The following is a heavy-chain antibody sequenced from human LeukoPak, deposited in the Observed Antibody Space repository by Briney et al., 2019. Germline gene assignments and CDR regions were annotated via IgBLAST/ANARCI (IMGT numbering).Heavy chain of an antibody. CDR1: GFTFSSYG. V-gene: IGHV3-30*02. CDR2: IRYDGSNK. CDR3: AKTNGYPNWFGP. Sequence: GGSLRLSCAASGFTFSSYGMHWVRQAPGKGLEWVAFIRYDGSNKYYADSVKGRFSISRDNSKNTLSLQMNSLRAEDTAVYYCAKTNGYPNWFGPWGQGTLVTVSS. J-gene: IGHJ5*02. D-gene: IGHD3-16*02.